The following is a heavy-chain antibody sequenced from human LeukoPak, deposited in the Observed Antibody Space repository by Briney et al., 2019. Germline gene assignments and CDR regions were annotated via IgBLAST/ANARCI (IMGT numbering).Heavy chain of an antibody. V-gene: IGHV1-18*01. J-gene: IGHJ5*02. D-gene: IGHD3-10*01. CDR1: GYTFTSYG. CDR3: ARGKGYYDSDHPYNWFDP. CDR2: ISAYNGNT. Sequence: ASVKVSCKASGYTFTSYGISWVRQAPGQGLEWMGWISAYNGNTNYAQKLQGRVTMTTDTSTSTAYMELRSLRSDDTAVYYCARGKGYYDSDHPYNWFDPWGQGTLVTVSS.